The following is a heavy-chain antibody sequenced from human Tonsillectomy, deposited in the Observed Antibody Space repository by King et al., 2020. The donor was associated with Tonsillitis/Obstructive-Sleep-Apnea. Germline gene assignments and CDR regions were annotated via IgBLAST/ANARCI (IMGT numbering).Heavy chain of an antibody. D-gene: IGHD3-22*01. CDR1: GYTFTSYG. J-gene: IGHJ4*02. CDR2: ISPYNGDT. CDR3: ARDSMSYYYDSSAYYTFDY. Sequence: QLVQSGAEVKKPGASVKVSCKASGYTFTSYGISWVRQAPGQGLEWMGWISPYNGDTNYAQKLQDRVTMTTGTSTSTAYMELRSLRSDDTAVYYCARDSMSYYYDSSAYYTFDYGGQGTLVTVSS. V-gene: IGHV1-18*01.